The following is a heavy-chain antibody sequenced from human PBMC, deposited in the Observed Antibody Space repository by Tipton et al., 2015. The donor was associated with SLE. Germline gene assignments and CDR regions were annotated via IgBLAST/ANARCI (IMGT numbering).Heavy chain of an antibody. J-gene: IGHJ2*01. Sequence: TLSLTCTVSGGSISGYFWNWVRQHPGKGLEWIGYIYYSGSTYYNPSLQSRVALSVDTSKNQFSLNLRSVTAADTAVYYCARDRSGGWCFDLWGRGTLGTVSS. CDR1: GGSISGYF. CDR2: IYYSGST. V-gene: IGHV4-31*03. CDR3: ARDRSGGWCFDL. D-gene: IGHD3-16*01.